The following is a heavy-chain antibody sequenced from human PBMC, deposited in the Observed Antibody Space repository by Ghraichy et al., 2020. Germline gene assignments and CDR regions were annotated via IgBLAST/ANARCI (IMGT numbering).Heavy chain of an antibody. J-gene: IGHJ4*02. Sequence: GGSLRLSCAASGFTFSDYYMSWIRQAPGKGLEWVSYISSSGSTIYYADSVKGLFTISRDNAKNSLYLQMNSLRAEDTAVYYCAKAPAGGPEISLSFWSGYRPYFDYWGQGTLVTVSS. CDR3: AKAPAGGPEISLSFWSGYRPYFDY. CDR1: GFTFSDYY. D-gene: IGHD3-3*01. V-gene: IGHV3-11*01. CDR2: ISSSGSTI.